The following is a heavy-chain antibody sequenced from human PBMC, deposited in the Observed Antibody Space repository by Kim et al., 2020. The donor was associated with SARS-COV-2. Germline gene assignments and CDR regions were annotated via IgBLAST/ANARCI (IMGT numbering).Heavy chain of an antibody. J-gene: IGHJ4*02. D-gene: IGHD3-10*01. CDR1: GFTFSSYA. V-gene: IGHV3-23*01. Sequence: GGSLRLSCAASGFTFSSYAMRWVRQAPGKGLEWVSGISNSGDYTYHTDSVKGRFTISRDNSKNTMYLQMDSLRADDTAVYYWAKELAGSGSDCKFHYWGQGNVVTVSS. CDR2: ISNSGDYT. CDR3: AKELAGSGSDCKFHY.